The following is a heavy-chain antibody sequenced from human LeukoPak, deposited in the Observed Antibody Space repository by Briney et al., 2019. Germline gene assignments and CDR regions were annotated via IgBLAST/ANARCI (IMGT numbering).Heavy chain of an antibody. CDR3: AKWPEGAMDYFDY. D-gene: IGHD3-16*01. CDR2: ISRDGSDT. J-gene: IGHJ4*02. CDR1: GFSFSSYA. Sequence: GGSLRLSCAASGFSFSSYAMFWVRQAPGKGLEWVTIISRDGSDTFYADSVRGRFTISRDNSKNTLYLEMSSLRVEDTAIYYCAKWPEGAMDYFDYWGQGTLVTVSS. V-gene: IGHV3-30-3*02.